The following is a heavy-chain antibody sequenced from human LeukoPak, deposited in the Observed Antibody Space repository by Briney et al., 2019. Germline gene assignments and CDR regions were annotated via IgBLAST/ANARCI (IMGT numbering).Heavy chain of an antibody. D-gene: IGHD3-3*01. CDR3: ARSSWSSFDY. J-gene: IGHJ4*02. Sequence: SETLSLTCTVSGGSISSYYWSWIRQPPGKGLEWIGYIYYSGSTNYNPSLKSRVTISVDTSKNQFSLKLSSVTAADTAVYYCARSSWSSFDYWGQGTLVTVSS. CDR2: IYYSGST. V-gene: IGHV4-59*01. CDR1: GGSISSYY.